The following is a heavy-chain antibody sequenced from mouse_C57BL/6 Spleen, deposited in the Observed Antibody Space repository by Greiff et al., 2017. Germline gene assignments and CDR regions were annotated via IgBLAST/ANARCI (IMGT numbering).Heavy chain of an antibody. CDR3: AREGYSHSWFAD. V-gene: IGHV1-82*01. CDR1: GYTFTSSW. D-gene: IGHD2-12*01. Sequence: VQRVESGPELVKPGASVKISCKASGYTFTSSWMHWVKQRPGKGLEWIGRIYPGNGDTNYNGKFKGKATLTADKSSSTAYMDLSSLTSEDSAVYFCAREGYSHSWFADWGKGTLVTVSA. J-gene: IGHJ3*01. CDR2: IYPGNGDT.